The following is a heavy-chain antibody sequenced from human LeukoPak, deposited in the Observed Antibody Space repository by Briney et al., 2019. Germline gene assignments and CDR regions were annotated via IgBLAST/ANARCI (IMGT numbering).Heavy chain of an antibody. V-gene: IGHV3-33*06. CDR1: GFTFSSYG. Sequence: GSLLLSCAASGFTFSSYGMHWVRPAPGKGLEGVAVIWYDGSNKYYAASVKGRFTISRDNSKNTLHLQMNSLRAEDTAVYYCAKDPGGYNWFDPWGQGTLVTVSS. J-gene: IGHJ5*02. CDR2: IWYDGSNK. D-gene: IGHD6-25*01. CDR3: AKDPGGYNWFDP.